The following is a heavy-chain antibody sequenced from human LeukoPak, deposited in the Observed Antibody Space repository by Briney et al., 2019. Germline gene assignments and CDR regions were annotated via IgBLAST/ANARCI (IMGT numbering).Heavy chain of an antibody. J-gene: IGHJ4*02. D-gene: IGHD5-12*01. CDR1: GLTFSSYE. CDR2: IGGDGGST. Sequence: GGSLRLSCAASGLTFSSYEMNWVRQAPGKGLEWVSLIGGDGGSTYYADSVKGRFTISRDNSKNSLYLQMNSLRTEDTALYYCAKARDLGYSGYWGQGTLVTVSS. CDR3: AKARDLGYSGY. V-gene: IGHV3-43*02.